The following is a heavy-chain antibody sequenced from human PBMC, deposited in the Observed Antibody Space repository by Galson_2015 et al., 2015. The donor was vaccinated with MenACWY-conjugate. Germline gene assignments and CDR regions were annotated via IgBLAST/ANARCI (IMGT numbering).Heavy chain of an antibody. CDR1: GFSLSTSGMC. CDR3: ARTLRGFWSGYYNYYYYYGMDV. Sequence: PALVKPTQTLTLTCTFSGFSLSTSGMCVSWIRQPPGKALEWLALIDWDDDKYYSTSLKTWLTISKDTSKNQVVLTMTNMDPVDTATYYCARTLRGFWSGYYNYYYYYGMDVWGQGTTVTVSS. V-gene: IGHV2-70*01. CDR2: IDWDDDK. D-gene: IGHD3-3*01. J-gene: IGHJ6*02.